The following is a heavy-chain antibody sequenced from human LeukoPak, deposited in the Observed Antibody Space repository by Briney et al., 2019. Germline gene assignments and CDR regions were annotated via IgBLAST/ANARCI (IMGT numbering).Heavy chain of an antibody. V-gene: IGHV3-7*01. J-gene: IGHJ4*02. D-gene: IGHD3-3*01. CDR2: IKQDGSEK. CDR1: GFTFSSYS. CDR3: ARDDYDFWSGYPALDY. Sequence: GGSLRLSCAASGFTFSSYSMNWVRQAPGKGLEWVANIKQDGSEKYYVDSVKGRFTISRDNAKNSLYLQMNSLRAEDTAVYYCARDDYDFWSGYPALDYWGQGTLVTVSS.